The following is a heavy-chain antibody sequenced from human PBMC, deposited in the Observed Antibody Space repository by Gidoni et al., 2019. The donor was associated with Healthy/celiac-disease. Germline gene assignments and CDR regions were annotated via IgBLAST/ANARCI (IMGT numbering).Heavy chain of an antibody. Sequence: QMQLVQSGPEVKKPGTSVKVSCKASGFTFTSSAMQWVRQARGQRLEWIGWIVVGSGNTNYAQKFQERVTITRDMSTSTAYMELSSLRSEDTAVYYCATQGYSSTSRQGDYYGMDVWGQGTTVTVSS. D-gene: IGHD2-2*01. CDR2: IVVGSGNT. CDR1: GFTFTSSA. J-gene: IGHJ6*02. V-gene: IGHV1-58*02. CDR3: ATQGYSSTSRQGDYYGMDV.